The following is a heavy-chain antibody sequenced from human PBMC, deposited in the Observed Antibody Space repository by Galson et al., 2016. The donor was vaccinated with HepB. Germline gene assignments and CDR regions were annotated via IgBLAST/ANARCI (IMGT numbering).Heavy chain of an antibody. CDR2: TKQDESEK. CDR3: ARDSGRFYDDY. CDR1: GFTFSNYW. D-gene: IGHD1-26*01. Sequence: SLRLSCAASGFTFSNYWMSWVRQAPGKGLEWVANTKQDESEKYYGDSVKGRFTISRDNAKNSLYLQRNSLRAEDTAIYYCARDSGRFYDDYWGQGILVTVSS. V-gene: IGHV3-7*01. J-gene: IGHJ4*02.